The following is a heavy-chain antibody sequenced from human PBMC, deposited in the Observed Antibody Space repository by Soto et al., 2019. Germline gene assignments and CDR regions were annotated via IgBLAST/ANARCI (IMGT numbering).Heavy chain of an antibody. CDR3: ARASSGSKGGDFDY. D-gene: IGHD1-26*01. J-gene: IGHJ4*02. CDR2: IIPIFGTA. Sequence: QVHLVQSGAEVKKPGSSVKVSCKASGGTFSSYAISWVRQAHGQGLEWMGGIIPIFGTANYAQKFQGRVTITADESTSTAYMERSSLRSEDTAVYYCARASSGSKGGDFDYWGQGPLVTVSS. CDR1: GGTFSSYA. V-gene: IGHV1-69*12.